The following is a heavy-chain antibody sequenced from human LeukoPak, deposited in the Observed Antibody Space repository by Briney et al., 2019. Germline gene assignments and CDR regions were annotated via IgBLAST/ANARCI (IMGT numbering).Heavy chain of an antibody. CDR1: GFTFSSYW. CDR2: LNQYGSET. CDR3: GRDMDV. Sequence: GGSLRLSCAASGFTFSSYWMSWVRQAPGKGLEWVTNLNQYGSETHYVESVKGRFTISRDNAKNFLYLQMNSLSAEDTGIYYCGRDMDVWGQGTTVIVSS. V-gene: IGHV3-7*01. J-gene: IGHJ6*02.